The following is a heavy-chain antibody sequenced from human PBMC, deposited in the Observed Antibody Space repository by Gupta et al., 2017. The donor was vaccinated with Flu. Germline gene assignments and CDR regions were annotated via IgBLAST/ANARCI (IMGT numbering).Heavy chain of an antibody. V-gene: IGHV3-23*01. CDR1: GFTFNSFA. CDR3: ARPSQRYSTLGDPFDI. Sequence: EVQVLESGGGLVQPGGSLRLSCVASGFTFNSFAMTWVRQAPGKGLVWVSTMSVSGGSTYYADSVRGRFTISRDNSRNTLFLQMNSLRGEDTALYFCARPSQRYSTLGDPFDIWGQGTMVTVSS. D-gene: IGHD3-9*01. J-gene: IGHJ3*02. CDR2: MSVSGGST.